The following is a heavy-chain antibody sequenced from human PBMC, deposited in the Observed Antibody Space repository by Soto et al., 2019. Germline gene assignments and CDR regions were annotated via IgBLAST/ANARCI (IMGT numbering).Heavy chain of an antibody. Sequence: GSLRLSCAASGFTFSNYAMSWVRQAPGKGLEWVSGISGSGKSTYYADSVKGRFTISRDNSKNTLFLQMNSLRVEDTAMYYCAKSDVVVVPAAVVDYWGQGTQVTVSS. J-gene: IGHJ4*02. CDR2: ISGSGKST. D-gene: IGHD2-2*01. CDR1: GFTFSNYA. CDR3: AKSDVVVVPAAVVDY. V-gene: IGHV3-23*01.